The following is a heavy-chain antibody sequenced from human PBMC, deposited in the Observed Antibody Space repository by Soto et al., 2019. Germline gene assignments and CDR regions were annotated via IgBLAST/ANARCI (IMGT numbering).Heavy chain of an antibody. Sequence: ASVKVSCKASGGTFSSYAISWERQAPGQGLEWMGGIIPIFGTANYAQKFQGRVTITADESTSTAYMELSSLRSEDTAVYYCARDPSSSSVSDAFDIWGQGTMVTVSS. D-gene: IGHD6-6*01. J-gene: IGHJ3*02. CDR1: GGTFSSYA. CDR3: ARDPSSSSVSDAFDI. V-gene: IGHV1-69*13. CDR2: IIPIFGTA.